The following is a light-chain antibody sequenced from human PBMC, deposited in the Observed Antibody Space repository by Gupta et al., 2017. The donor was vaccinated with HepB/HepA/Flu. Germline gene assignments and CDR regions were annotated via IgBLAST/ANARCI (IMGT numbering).Light chain of an antibody. CDR3: AAWDDGLNGPV. CDR1: SSNIGSNT. CDR2: SNN. Sequence: QSVLTQPPSASGTPGQRVTIPCSGSSSNIGSNTVNWYQQLPGTAPKILIYSNNQRPSGVPDRFSGSKSGTSASLAISGLQSEDEADYYCAAWDDGLNGPVFGGETKLTVL. V-gene: IGLV1-44*01. J-gene: IGLJ3*02.